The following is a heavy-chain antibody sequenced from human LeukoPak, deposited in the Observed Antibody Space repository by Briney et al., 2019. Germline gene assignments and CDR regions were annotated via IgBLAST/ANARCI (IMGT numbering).Heavy chain of an antibody. D-gene: IGHD6-25*01. J-gene: IGHJ6*03. CDR2: IIRKFDKA. Sequence: SVKVSCKASGGTFNSQAISWVRQAPGQGLEWMGRIIRKFDKANYAQKFQGRVTITTDESTSTAYMELSGLRSEDTAVYYCARDLQDSGPHYYYYMDVWGKGTTVTVSS. V-gene: IGHV1-69*05. CDR3: ARDLQDSGPHYYYYMDV. CDR1: GGTFNSQA.